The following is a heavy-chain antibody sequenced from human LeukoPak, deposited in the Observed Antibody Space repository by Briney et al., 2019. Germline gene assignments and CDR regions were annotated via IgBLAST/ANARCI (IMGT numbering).Heavy chain of an antibody. CDR2: ISSSGSTI. Sequence: PGGSLRLSCAASGFTFSSYEMNWVRQAPGKGLEWVSYISSSGSTIYYADSVKGRFTISRDNAKNSLYLQMNSLRAEDTAVYYCARAHNLLRYFDWLEVYPWGQGTLVTVSS. D-gene: IGHD3-9*01. CDR1: GFTFSSYE. V-gene: IGHV3-48*03. J-gene: IGHJ5*02. CDR3: ARAHNLLRYFDWLEVYP.